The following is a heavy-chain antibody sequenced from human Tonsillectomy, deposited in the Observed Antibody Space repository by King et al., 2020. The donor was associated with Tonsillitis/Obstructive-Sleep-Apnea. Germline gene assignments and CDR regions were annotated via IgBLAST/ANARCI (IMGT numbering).Heavy chain of an antibody. Sequence: QLVQSGAEVKKPGSSVKVSCKASGGPFSGYAINWVRQAPGQGLEWMGRIIPIFNIANYAQKFQGRVTITADKSTSTAYMELNSLRSEDTAMYYCARDAGYCTTTSCYKPLYYWGQGTLVTVSS. V-gene: IGHV1-69*04. CDR1: GGPFSGYA. CDR3: ARDAGYCTTTSCYKPLYY. J-gene: IGHJ4*02. CDR2: IIPIFNIA. D-gene: IGHD2-2*02.